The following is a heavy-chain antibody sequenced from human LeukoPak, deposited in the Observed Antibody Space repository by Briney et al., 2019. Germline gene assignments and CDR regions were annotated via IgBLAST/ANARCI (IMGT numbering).Heavy chain of an antibody. CDR1: GYTFTGYY. CDR3: ARDHSKYSGYDSFDY. D-gene: IGHD5-12*01. J-gene: IGHJ4*02. CDR2: ISAYNGNT. V-gene: IGHV1-18*04. Sequence: GASVKVSCKASGYTFTGYYMHWVRQAPGQGLEWMGWISAYNGNTNYAQKLQGRVTMTTDTSTSTAYMELRSLRSDDTAVYYCARDHSKYSGYDSFDYWGQGTLVTVSS.